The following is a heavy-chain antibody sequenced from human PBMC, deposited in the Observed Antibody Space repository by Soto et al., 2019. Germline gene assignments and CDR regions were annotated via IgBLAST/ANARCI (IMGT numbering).Heavy chain of an antibody. Sequence: GGSLSLSCAAYGFTFSSYWMHWVRQAPGKGLAWVSRIHIDGVTTDYADSVKGRFTISRDNARNTLYLQMNSLRAEDTAVYYCAKDYPNLGDWFDPWGQGTLVTVSS. D-gene: IGHD3-16*01. V-gene: IGHV3-74*01. CDR3: AKDYPNLGDWFDP. CDR2: IHIDGVTT. J-gene: IGHJ5*02. CDR1: GFTFSSYW.